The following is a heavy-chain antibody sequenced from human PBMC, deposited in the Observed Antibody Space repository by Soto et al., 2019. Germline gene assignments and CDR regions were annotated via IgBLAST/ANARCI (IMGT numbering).Heavy chain of an antibody. D-gene: IGHD3-22*01. CDR3: ARGPDRSGFYLFDY. V-gene: IGHV1-69*13. Sequence: ASVKVSCKASGGTFSNHAVSWVRQAPGQGPEWMGGIIPLSGTTNYVQKFQGRVTITADESMTTAYMELSSLRFDDTAVYYCARGPDRSGFYLFDYWGQGTLVTVSS. CDR2: IIPLSGTT. J-gene: IGHJ4*02. CDR1: GGTFSNHA.